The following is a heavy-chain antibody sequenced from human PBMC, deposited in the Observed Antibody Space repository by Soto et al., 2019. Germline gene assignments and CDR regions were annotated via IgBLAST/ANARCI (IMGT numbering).Heavy chain of an antibody. D-gene: IGHD1-26*01. CDR1: GVSISNSY. J-gene: IGHJ5*02. V-gene: IGHV4-4*07. CDR2: IYVSGNT. CDR3: ARDRGVGAATNWFDP. Sequence: ETLSLTCSVSGVSISNSYWSWIRQPAGKGLEWLGRIYVSGNTNYNPSLKGRVTLSIDTSKNQLSLKLRSVTAADTAVYYCARDRGVGAATNWFDPWGQGSLVTVSS.